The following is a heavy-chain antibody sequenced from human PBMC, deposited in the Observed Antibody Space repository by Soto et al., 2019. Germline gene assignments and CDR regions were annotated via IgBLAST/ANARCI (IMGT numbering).Heavy chain of an antibody. CDR3: ARTLREWFTGYYGMDV. CDR1: GGTFSSHA. D-gene: IGHD3-3*01. CDR2: IIPFFKAA. V-gene: IGHV1-69*06. Sequence: QVQLVQSGAEVKKPGSSVKVSCKASGGTFSSHAISWVRQAPGQGLEWMGGIIPFFKAANYAQKLQGRVTMTTDTSTSTAYMELRSLRSDDTAVYYCARTLREWFTGYYGMDVWGQGTTVTVSS. J-gene: IGHJ6*02.